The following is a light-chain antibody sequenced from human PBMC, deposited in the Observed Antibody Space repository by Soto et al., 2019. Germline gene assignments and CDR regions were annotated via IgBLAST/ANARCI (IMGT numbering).Light chain of an antibody. Sequence: EIVMTQSPATLSVSPGERATLSCRASQSVSSNLAWYQQKPGQAPRLLIYGASTRATRIPARFSGGGSGTEFTLTISSLQSEDFAVYYCQQYNNWPPLTFGGGTKVEIK. CDR3: QQYNNWPPLT. CDR1: QSVSSN. J-gene: IGKJ4*01. CDR2: GAS. V-gene: IGKV3-15*01.